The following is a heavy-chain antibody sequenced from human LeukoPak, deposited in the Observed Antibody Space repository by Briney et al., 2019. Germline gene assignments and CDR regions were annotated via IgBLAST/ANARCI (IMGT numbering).Heavy chain of an antibody. V-gene: IGHV5-51*01. CDR1: GYSFTTHW. J-gene: IGHJ4*02. D-gene: IGHD2-15*01. CDR3: MRLASRRDPDKTSGQAYFDI. CDR2: IYPGDSEI. Sequence: GESLKISCKGSGYSFTTHWIAWVRQMPGKGLEWMGIIYPGDSEIKYSPSFQGQVTISADKSISTAYLQWSSLQAADTAMYYCMRLASRRDPDKTSGQAYFDIWGQGTLVTVSS.